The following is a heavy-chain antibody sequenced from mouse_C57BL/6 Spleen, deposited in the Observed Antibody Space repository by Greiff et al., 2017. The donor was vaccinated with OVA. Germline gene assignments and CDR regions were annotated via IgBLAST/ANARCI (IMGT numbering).Heavy chain of an antibody. CDR2: ISYDGSN. CDR3: ARRVSLDY. V-gene: IGHV3-6*01. CDR1: GYSITSGYY. Sequence: EVQLVESGPGLVKPSQSLSLTCSVTGYSITSGYYWNWIRQFPGNKLEWMGYISYDGSNNYNPSLKNRISITRDTSKNQFFLKLNSVTTEDTATYYCARRVSLDYWGQGTTLTVSS. J-gene: IGHJ2*01.